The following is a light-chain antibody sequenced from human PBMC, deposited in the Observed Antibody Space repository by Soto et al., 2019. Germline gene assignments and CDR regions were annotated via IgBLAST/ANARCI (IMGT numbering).Light chain of an antibody. V-gene: IGKV1-39*01. CDR3: QQSYSNPRRT. J-gene: IGKJ1*01. CDR2: AAS. CDR1: QSISSY. Sequence: DIQMTQSPSSLSASVGDRVTITCRASQSISSYLNWYQQKPGKAPKLLIYAASSLQSGVPSRFSGSGSGTDFTLTISSLQPEDFANYYCQQSYSNPRRTFGQGTKVDIX.